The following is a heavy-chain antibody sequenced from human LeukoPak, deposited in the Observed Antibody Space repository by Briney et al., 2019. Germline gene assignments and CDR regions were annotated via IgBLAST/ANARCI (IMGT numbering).Heavy chain of an antibody. Sequence: ASVKVSCKASGYTFTSYAMHWVRQAPGQRLEWMGWINAGNGNTKYSQKFQGRVTITRDTSASTAYMELSSLRSEATPVYYCARMLPRTPCDYWGQGTLVTVSS. CDR2: INAGNGNT. CDR3: ARMLPRTPCDY. D-gene: IGHD1-14*01. V-gene: IGHV1-3*01. J-gene: IGHJ4*02. CDR1: GYTFTSYA.